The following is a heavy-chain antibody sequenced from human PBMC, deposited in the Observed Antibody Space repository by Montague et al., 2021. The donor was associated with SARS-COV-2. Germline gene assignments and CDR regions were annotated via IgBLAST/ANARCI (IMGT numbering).Heavy chain of an antibody. J-gene: IGHJ4*02. D-gene: IGHD4-17*01. Sequence: SETLSLTCTVAGASISSSTYYWGWVRQPPGKGLEWIGSFFYNGATHYNPSLKSRVTISVDTSKNQFSLKLNSVTAADTAVYYCARCRLRNLCDYWGQGTLVTASA. CDR2: FFYNGAT. CDR1: GASISSSTYY. CDR3: ARCRLRNLCDY. V-gene: IGHV4-39*01.